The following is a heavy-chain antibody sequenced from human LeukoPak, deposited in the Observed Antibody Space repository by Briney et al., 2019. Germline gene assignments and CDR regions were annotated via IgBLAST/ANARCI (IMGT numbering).Heavy chain of an antibody. CDR2: IYYSGST. V-gene: IGHV4-30-4*01. D-gene: IGHD3-10*01. CDR1: GGSISSGDYY. CDR3: ARDSVVRGNDY. J-gene: IGHJ4*02. Sequence: SETLSLTCTVSGGSISSGDYYWSWIRQPPGKGLEWIGYIYYSGSTYYNPSLKSRVTISADTSKNQFSLKLSSVTAADTAVYYCARDSVVRGNDYWGQGTLVTVSS.